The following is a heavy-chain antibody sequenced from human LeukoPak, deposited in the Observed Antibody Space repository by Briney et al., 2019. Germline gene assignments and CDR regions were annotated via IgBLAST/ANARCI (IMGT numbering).Heavy chain of an antibody. CDR2: IKQDGTER. J-gene: IGHJ6*03. Sequence: GESLRLSCAASGFTFTTYWMSWVRQAPGKGLEWVANIKQDGTERYYVDSVKGRFTISRDNVKNSLYLQMNSLRAEDTAVYYCAKGGAVPAAMSYFYYYYYYMDVWGKGTTVTISS. CDR1: GFTFTTYW. D-gene: IGHD2-2*01. V-gene: IGHV3-7*01. CDR3: AKGGAVPAAMSYFYYYYYYMDV.